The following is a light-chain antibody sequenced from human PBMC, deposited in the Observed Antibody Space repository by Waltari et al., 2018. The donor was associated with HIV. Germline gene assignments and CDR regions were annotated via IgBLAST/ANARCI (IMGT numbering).Light chain of an antibody. CDR1: ALPKQY. J-gene: IGLJ2*01. V-gene: IGLV3-25*03. Sequence: SYELTQPPSVSVSPGQTARITCSGDALPKQYAYWYQQKPSQAPVLVIYNDSGRPSGIPERFSGSSSGTTVTLTISGVQAEDEADYYCQSADSSGTHVVFGGGTKLTVL. CDR3: QSADSSGTHVV. CDR2: NDS.